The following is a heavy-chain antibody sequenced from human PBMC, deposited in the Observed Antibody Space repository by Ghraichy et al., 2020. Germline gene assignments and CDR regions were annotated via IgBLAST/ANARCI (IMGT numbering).Heavy chain of an antibody. J-gene: IGHJ4*02. CDR3: AKDYRPFTAMASYYFDY. D-gene: IGHD5-18*01. CDR1: GFTFSSYG. Sequence: GGSLRLSCAASGFTFSSYGMHWVRQAPGKGLEWVAFIRYDGSNKYYADSVKGRFTISRDNSKNTLYLQMNSLRAEDTAVYYCAKDYRPFTAMASYYFDYWGQGTLVTVSS. V-gene: IGHV3-30*02. CDR2: IRYDGSNK.